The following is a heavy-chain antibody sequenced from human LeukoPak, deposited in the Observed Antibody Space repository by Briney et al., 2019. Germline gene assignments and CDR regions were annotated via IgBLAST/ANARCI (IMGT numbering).Heavy chain of an antibody. V-gene: IGHV3-7*01. CDR1: GFTFSSYW. J-gene: IGHJ5*02. CDR2: IKQDGSEK. D-gene: IGHD2-2*01. CDR3: ARAYCRSTNCCYPS. Sequence: GGSLRLSCAASGFTFSSYWMTWVRQAPGKGLEWVANIKQDGSEKYYVDSVRGRFTISRDNAQNSLSLQMNILRPQDTAVYYCARAYCRSTNCCYPSWGQGTLVTVSS.